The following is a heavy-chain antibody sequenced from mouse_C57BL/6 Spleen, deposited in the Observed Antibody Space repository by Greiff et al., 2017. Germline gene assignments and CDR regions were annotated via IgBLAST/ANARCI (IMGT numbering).Heavy chain of an antibody. CDR3: ARRIRSYFDY. V-gene: IGHV1-69*01. CDR1: GYTFTSYW. Sequence: VQLQQPGAELVMPGASVKLSCKASGYTFTSYWMHWVKQRPGQGLEWIGEIDPSDSYTNDNQKFKGKSTLTVDKSSSTAYMQLSSLTSEDSAVYYCARRIRSYFDYWGQGTTLTVSS. CDR2: IDPSDSYT. J-gene: IGHJ2*01.